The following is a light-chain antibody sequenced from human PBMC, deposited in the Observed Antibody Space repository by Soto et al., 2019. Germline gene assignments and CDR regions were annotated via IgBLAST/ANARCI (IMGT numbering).Light chain of an antibody. J-gene: IGLJ1*01. V-gene: IGLV2-8*01. CDR3: TSYAGGNNV. Sequence: QPVLTQPPSASGSPGQSVTISCTGTSSDVGGYNYVSWYQQYPGKVPKLMIYEVNKRPSGVPDRFSGSKSGNTASLTFAGLQAEDEADYYCTSYAGGNNVFGTGTKVTVL. CDR1: SSDVGGYNY. CDR2: EVN.